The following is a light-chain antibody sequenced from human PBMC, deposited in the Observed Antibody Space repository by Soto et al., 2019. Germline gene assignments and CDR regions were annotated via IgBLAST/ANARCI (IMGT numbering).Light chain of an antibody. CDR2: RDN. V-gene: IGLV1-40*01. Sequence: QSVLTQPPSVSGAPGPRVTISCTGSSSNIGAVYDVHWYQQLPGTAPRLLTSRDNIGPSGVSDRFSASKSGTSAYLAITGLQAADEADYYCQSYDSSLRGVVFGGGTKLTVL. CDR3: QSYDSSLRGVV. J-gene: IGLJ2*01. CDR1: SSNIGAVYD.